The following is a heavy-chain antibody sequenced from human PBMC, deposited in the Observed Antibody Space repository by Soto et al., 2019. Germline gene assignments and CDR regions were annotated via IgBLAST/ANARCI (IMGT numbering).Heavy chain of an antibody. V-gene: IGHV3-23*01. Sequence: GGSLRRSCAASGFTFSSYAMSCVRQAPWKGLEWFSAISGSGGSTYYADSVKGRLTISRDNSKNTLYLQMNSLRAEDTAVYYCTIVPTVDIVATIDYWGKGKLVTVSS. CDR2: ISGSGGST. CDR3: TIVPTVDIVATIDY. CDR1: GFTFSSYA. J-gene: IGHJ4*02. D-gene: IGHD5-12*01.